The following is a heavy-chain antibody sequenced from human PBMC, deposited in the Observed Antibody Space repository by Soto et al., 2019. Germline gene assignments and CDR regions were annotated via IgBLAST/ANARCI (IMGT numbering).Heavy chain of an antibody. CDR3: ARGGGELELLEDYYYYGMDV. CDR1: GGTFSSYA. D-gene: IGHD1-7*01. V-gene: IGHV1-69*13. J-gene: IGHJ6*02. Sequence: SVKVSCKXSGGTFSSYAISWARQAPGQGLEWMGGIIPIFGTANYAQKFQGRVTITADESTSTAYMELSSLRSEDTAVYYCARGGGELELLEDYYYYGMDVWGQGTTVTV. CDR2: IIPIFGTA.